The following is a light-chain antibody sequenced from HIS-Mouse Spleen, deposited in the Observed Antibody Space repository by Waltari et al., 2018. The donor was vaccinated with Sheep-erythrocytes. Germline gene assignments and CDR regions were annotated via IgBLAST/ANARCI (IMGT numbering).Light chain of an antibody. Sequence: QSVLTQPPSASGTPGQRVTISCSGRSSNIGSNTVNWYQQLPGTAPKLLIYSNNQRPSGVPDRFSGSKSGNTASLTISGLQAEDEADYYCCSYAGSSTFHVVFGGGTKLTVL. CDR3: CSYAGSSTFHVV. CDR1: SSNIGSNT. J-gene: IGLJ2*01. CDR2: SNN. V-gene: IGLV1-44*01.